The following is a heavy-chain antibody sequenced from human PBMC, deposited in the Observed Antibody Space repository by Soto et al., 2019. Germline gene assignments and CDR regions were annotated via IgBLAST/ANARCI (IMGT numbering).Heavy chain of an antibody. Sequence: QVQLVQSGAEVKKPGASVKVSCKASGYTFTSYDINWVRQATGQGLEWMGWMNPNSGNTGYAQKFQGRVTMTRNTAISTAYMELSSLRSEDTAVYYCARFAGYCSGGSCYGVDYWGQGTLVTVSS. CDR2: MNPNSGNT. J-gene: IGHJ4*02. CDR3: ARFAGYCSGGSCYGVDY. V-gene: IGHV1-8*01. CDR1: GYTFTSYD. D-gene: IGHD2-15*01.